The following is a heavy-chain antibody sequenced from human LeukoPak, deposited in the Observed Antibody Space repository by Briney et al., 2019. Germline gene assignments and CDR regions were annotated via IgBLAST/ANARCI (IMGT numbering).Heavy chain of an antibody. CDR3: ARQPHYYDTSAYYPSHFDY. V-gene: IGHV4-39*01. Sequence: SETLSLTCTVSGGPITSNSHYWGWIRQPPGKGLEWIGSISYSGDTHYNPSLKCRVTLSVDTSKSQFSLNLSSLTAADTAVFYCARQPHYYDTSAYYPSHFDYWGLGTLVTVAS. CDR2: ISYSGDT. D-gene: IGHD3-22*01. J-gene: IGHJ4*02. CDR1: GGPITSNSHY.